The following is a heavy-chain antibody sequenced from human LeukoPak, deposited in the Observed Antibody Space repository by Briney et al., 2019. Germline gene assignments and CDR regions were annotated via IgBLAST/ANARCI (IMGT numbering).Heavy chain of an antibody. J-gene: IGHJ4*02. Sequence: SETLSLTCAVYGGSFSGYYWSWIRQPPGKGLEWIGEINHSGSTNYNPSLKSRVTISVDTSKNQFSLKLSSVTAADTAVYYCARIQQQLDTYYFDYWGQGTLVTVSS. CDR1: GGSFSGYY. CDR2: INHSGST. V-gene: IGHV4-34*01. CDR3: ARIQQQLDTYYFDY. D-gene: IGHD6-13*01.